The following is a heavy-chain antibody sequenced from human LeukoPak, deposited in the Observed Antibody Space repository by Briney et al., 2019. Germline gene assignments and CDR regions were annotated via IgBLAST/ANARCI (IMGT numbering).Heavy chain of an antibody. CDR2: INPNSGGT. CDR1: GYTFTDYY. J-gene: IGHJ4*02. D-gene: IGHD6-13*01. Sequence: ASVKVSCKASGYTFTDYYMHWVRQAPGQGLEWMGWINPNSGGTNYAQKFQGRVTMTTDTSISTAYMEVSRLRSDDTAVYYCARDSGPEAAAGLLEKTFDYWGQGTLVTVSS. CDR3: ARDSGPEAAAGLLEKTFDY. V-gene: IGHV1-2*02.